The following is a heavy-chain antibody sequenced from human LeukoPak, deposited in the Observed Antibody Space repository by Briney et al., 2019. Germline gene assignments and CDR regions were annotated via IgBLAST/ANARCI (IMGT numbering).Heavy chain of an antibody. Sequence: PSETLSLTCTVSGGSISTSNYYWGWIRQPPGKGLEWIGNIFYSGSTYYSPSVKSRVTISVDRSKNQFPLKLSSVTAADTAVYYCARGVGGYCSGGSCYSGPNWFDPWGQGTLVTVSS. CDR2: IFYSGST. CDR3: ARGVGGYCSGGSCYSGPNWFDP. CDR1: GGSISTSNYY. J-gene: IGHJ5*02. V-gene: IGHV4-39*06. D-gene: IGHD2-15*01.